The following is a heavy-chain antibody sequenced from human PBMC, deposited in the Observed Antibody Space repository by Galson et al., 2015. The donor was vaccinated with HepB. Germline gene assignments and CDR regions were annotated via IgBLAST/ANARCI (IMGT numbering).Heavy chain of an antibody. CDR3: ARGEHGNRVSLFGP. CDR2: TYYRTKWYD. CDR1: GDSVSRTSAS. Sequence: CAISGDSVSRTSASWHWIRQSPSRGLEWLGRTYYRTKWYDDYEVSVRSRISINPDTSKNQVSLHLNSVTPEDTAVYYCARGEHGNRVSLFGPWGQGILVTVSS. D-gene: IGHD1-14*01. J-gene: IGHJ5*02. V-gene: IGHV6-1*01.